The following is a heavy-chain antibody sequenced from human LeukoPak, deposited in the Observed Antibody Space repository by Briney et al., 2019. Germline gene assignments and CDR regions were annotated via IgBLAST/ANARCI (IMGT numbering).Heavy chain of an antibody. Sequence: PGGSLRLSCAASGFTFSSYGMHWVRQAPGKGLEWVAVISCDGSNKYYADSVKGRFTISRDNSKNTLYLQMNSLRAEDTAVYYCAKDRGGSGWYYFDYWGQGTLVTVSS. CDR1: GFTFSSYG. J-gene: IGHJ4*02. V-gene: IGHV3-30*18. CDR3: AKDRGGSGWYYFDY. D-gene: IGHD6-19*01. CDR2: ISCDGSNK.